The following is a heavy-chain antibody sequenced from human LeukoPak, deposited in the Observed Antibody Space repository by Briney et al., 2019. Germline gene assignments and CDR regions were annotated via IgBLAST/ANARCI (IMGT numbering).Heavy chain of an antibody. CDR2: IYDGGIT. Sequence: GGSLRLSCAASGFTISNNYMNWVRQAPGKGPEWVSVIYDGGITYYADSVKGRFTISRDDSKNTLHLQMNSLRVDDTAVYYCARDRDYSGSGSPDSWGQEPWSPSPQ. V-gene: IGHV3-66*01. CDR3: ARDRDYSGSGSPDS. D-gene: IGHD3-10*01. J-gene: IGHJ5*01. CDR1: GFTISNNY.